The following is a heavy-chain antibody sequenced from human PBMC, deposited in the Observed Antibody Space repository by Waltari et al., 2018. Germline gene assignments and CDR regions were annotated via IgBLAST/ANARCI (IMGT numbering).Heavy chain of an antibody. D-gene: IGHD3-3*01. V-gene: IGHV1-2*02. CDR2: ILPNTGGT. Sequence: QVQLVQSGAEVKKPGASVKVSCKASGYTFSEYYIHWVRQAPGQGLEWMGWILPNTGGTNYAQNFQGRVTMTTDTSINTAYLELSILRYDDTAVFYCVRDFWSAGSRWGQGTLVTIS. J-gene: IGHJ4*02. CDR3: VRDFWSAGSR. CDR1: GYTFSEYY.